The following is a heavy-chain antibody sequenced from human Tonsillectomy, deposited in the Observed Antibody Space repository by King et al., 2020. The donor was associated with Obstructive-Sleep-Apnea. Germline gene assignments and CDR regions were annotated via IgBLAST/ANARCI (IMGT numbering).Heavy chain of an antibody. CDR1: GFTFSNYG. Sequence: VQLVESGGDVVQPGRSLRLSCAASGFTFSNYGLHWVRQAPGKGLEWVAVISYDGSDKYYADSVKGRFTISGDNSKNTLFLQMSSLKTEDTAVYYCARDPGSPKPIYSFDYWGQGTLVTVSS. CDR2: ISYDGSDK. CDR3: ARDPGSPKPIYSFDY. J-gene: IGHJ4*02. V-gene: IGHV3-30*05. D-gene: IGHD3-10*01.